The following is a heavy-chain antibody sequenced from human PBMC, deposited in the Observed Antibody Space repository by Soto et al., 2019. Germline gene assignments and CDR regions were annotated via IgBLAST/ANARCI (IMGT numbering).Heavy chain of an antibody. J-gene: IGHJ4*02. CDR2: ISKRGDAT. V-gene: IGHV3-23*01. D-gene: IGHD5-18*01. CDR3: AKRGAVGVVDTADFDI. CDR1: GFTFSTYP. Sequence: GGSLRLSCAASGFTFSTYPMSWVRPAPGEGLEWVSAISKRGDATLYADSVKGRFTISRDNSKHTPYLRVNSLRAEEPAVYAWAKRGAVGVVDTADFDIWGQGTLVTVSS.